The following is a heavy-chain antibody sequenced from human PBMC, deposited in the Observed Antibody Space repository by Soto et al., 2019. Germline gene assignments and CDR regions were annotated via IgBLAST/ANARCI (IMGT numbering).Heavy chain of an antibody. CDR2: IIPIFGTA. CDR3: ARDGGRNSGGIDY. D-gene: IGHD1-26*01. J-gene: IGHJ4*02. V-gene: IGHV1-69*01. Sequence: QVQLVQSGAEVKKPGSSVKVSCKASGGTFSSYSINWVRQAPGQGLEWMGEIIPIFGTANYAQKFQGRVTIAADESTSTAYMELSSMRSEDTAVYYCARDGGRNSGGIDYWGQGTLVTVSS. CDR1: GGTFSSYS.